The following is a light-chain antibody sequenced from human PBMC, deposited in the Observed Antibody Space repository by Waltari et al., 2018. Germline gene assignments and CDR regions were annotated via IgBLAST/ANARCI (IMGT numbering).Light chain of an antibody. V-gene: IGLV2-14*01. J-gene: IGLJ3*02. Sequence: QSALTQPASVSGSPGQSITSSCTGTSSDVGGYNYVPWYQQHPGKAPKPLICEVSNRPSGVSNRFSGSKSGNTASLTISGLQAEDEADYYCTSFTSSTTWVFGGGTKLTVL. CDR3: TSFTSSTTWV. CDR1: SSDVGGYNY. CDR2: EVS.